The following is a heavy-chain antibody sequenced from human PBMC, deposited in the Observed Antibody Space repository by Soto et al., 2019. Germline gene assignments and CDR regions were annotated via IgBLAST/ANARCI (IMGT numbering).Heavy chain of an antibody. CDR2: IWNDGIRK. Sequence: VQLVESGGGMVQPGTSLRLSCAASGFTFSKYGMHWVRQAPGKGLEWVALIWNDGIRKVYVDSVKGLFTISIDNSKNTLDLQMNNLRDEDTAVYYCARDDDNDANALDYWGPGTLVTVSS. V-gene: IGHV3-33*01. CDR1: GFTFSKYG. CDR3: ARDDDNDANALDY. J-gene: IGHJ4*02.